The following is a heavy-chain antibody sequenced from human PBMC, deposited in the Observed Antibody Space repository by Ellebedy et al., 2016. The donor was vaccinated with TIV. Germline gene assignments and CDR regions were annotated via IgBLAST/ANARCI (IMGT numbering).Heavy chain of an antibody. Sequence: PGGSLRLSCKGSGYRFSDYWIGWVRHMPGKGLEWMGTIYPDDSETRYSPSFEGQVTIPVDKSFNLAYLQWSSLKTSDTAIYYCGAAIGVEGYYGLDVWGQGTTVTVSS. CDR3: GAAIGVEGYYGLDV. V-gene: IGHV5-51*01. CDR2: IYPDDSET. CDR1: GYRFSDYW. D-gene: IGHD3-16*01. J-gene: IGHJ6*02.